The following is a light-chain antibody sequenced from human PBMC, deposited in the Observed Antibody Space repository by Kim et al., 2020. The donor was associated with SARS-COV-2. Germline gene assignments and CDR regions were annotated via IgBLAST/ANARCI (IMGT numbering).Light chain of an antibody. CDR1: SSNIGSNY. CDR2: RNN. J-gene: IGLJ2*01. Sequence: ELTQPPLASGTPGQRVTISCSGSSSNIGSNYVYWYQQLPGTAPKLLIYRNNQRPSGVPDRFSGSKSGTSASLAISGLRSEDEADYYCAAWDDSLSGHVVFGGGTQLTVL. V-gene: IGLV1-47*01. CDR3: AAWDDSLSGHVV.